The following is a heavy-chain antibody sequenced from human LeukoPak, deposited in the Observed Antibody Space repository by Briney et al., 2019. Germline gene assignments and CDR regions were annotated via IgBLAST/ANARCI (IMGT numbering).Heavy chain of an antibody. CDR2: INHSGST. D-gene: IGHD6-13*01. J-gene: IGHJ4*02. Sequence: PSETLSLTCAVYGGSFSGYYWSWIRQPPGKGLEWIGEINHSGSTNYNPSLKSRVTISVDTSKNQFSLKLSSVTAADTAVYYCATLLPIAAAPPGWGQGTLVTVSS. CDR3: ATLLPIAAAPPG. V-gene: IGHV4-34*01. CDR1: GGSFSGYY.